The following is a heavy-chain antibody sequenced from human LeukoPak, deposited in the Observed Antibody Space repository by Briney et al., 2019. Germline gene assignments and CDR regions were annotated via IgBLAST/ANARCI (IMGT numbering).Heavy chain of an antibody. CDR3: ARDVYSSGWYQFFDY. CDR1: GFTFSSYW. Sequence: GGSLRLSCAASGFTFSSYWMSWVRQAPGKGLEWVANMKQDGSEKYYVDSVKGRFTISRDNAKNSLYLQMNSLRAEDTAVYYCARDVYSSGWYQFFDYWGQGTLVTVSS. D-gene: IGHD6-19*01. CDR2: MKQDGSEK. V-gene: IGHV3-7*01. J-gene: IGHJ4*02.